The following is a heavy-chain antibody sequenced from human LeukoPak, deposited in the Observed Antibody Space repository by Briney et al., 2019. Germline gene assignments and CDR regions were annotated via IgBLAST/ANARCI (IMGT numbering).Heavy chain of an antibody. Sequence: GASVKVSCKASGYIFTDYYMHWVRQAPGQGLEWMGWINPNSGGTNYAQKFQGRVTMTRDTSISTAYMELSRLRSDDTAVYYCARASGPTAMGSYWGQGTLVTVSS. V-gene: IGHV1-2*02. J-gene: IGHJ4*02. D-gene: IGHD5-18*01. CDR1: GYIFTDYY. CDR3: ARASGPTAMGSY. CDR2: INPNSGGT.